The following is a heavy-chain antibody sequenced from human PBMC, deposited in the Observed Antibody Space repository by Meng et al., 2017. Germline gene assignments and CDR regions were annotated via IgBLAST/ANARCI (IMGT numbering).Heavy chain of an antibody. CDR3: ARDLRDGYNYGPSAFDI. CDR2: INAGNGNT. CDR1: GYTFTSYA. Sequence: ASVKVSCKASGYTFTSYAMHWVRQAPGQRLEWMGWINAGNGNTKYSQKFQGRVTITRDTSASTAYMELSSLRSEDTAVYYCARDLRDGYNYGPSAFDIWGQGTMVTVSS. J-gene: IGHJ3*02. V-gene: IGHV1-3*01. D-gene: IGHD5-24*01.